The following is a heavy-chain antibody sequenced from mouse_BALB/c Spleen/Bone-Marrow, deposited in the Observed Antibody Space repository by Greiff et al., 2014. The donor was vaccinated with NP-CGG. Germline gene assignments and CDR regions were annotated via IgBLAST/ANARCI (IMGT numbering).Heavy chain of an antibody. CDR1: GYTFTSYV. D-gene: IGHD2-14*01. CDR2: INPYNDGT. J-gene: IGHJ3*01. CDR3: ASPYYRYDGFAY. Sequence: EVQLKQSGPELVKPGASVKMSCKASGYTFTSYVMHWVKQKPGQGLEWIGYINPYNDGTKYNEKFKGKATLTSDKSSSTAYMELSSQTSEDSAVYDGASPYYRYDGFAYWGQGTLVTVSA. V-gene: IGHV1-14*01.